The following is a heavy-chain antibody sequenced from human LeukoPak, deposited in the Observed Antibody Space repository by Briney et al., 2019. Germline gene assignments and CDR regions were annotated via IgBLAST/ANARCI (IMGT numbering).Heavy chain of an antibody. CDR1: GGSISGSSYY. V-gene: IGHV4-39*01. CDR2: IYYSGST. CDR3: ARQVTFGYAYAYYFDF. D-gene: IGHD3-16*01. J-gene: IGHJ4*02. Sequence: SETLCLTCTVSGGSISGSSYYWGWIRQPPGKGLEWIGSIYYSGSTYYNPSLKSRVTISVDTSKNQFSLKLNSVTATDTAVYYCARQVTFGYAYAYYFDFWGQGALVTVSS.